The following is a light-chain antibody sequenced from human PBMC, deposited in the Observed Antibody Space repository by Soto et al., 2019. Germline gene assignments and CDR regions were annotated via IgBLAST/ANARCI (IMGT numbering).Light chain of an antibody. CDR2: EVS. Sequence: QSALTQPASVSVSPGQSITISCTGTSSDIGAYNSVSWYQQHPGKAPKLMIYEVSNRPSGVSNRFSASKSGNTASLTISGLQAEDEADYYCSSRTTSNPYVFGTGTKLTVL. J-gene: IGLJ1*01. V-gene: IGLV2-14*01. CDR3: SSRTTSNPYV. CDR1: SSDIGAYNS.